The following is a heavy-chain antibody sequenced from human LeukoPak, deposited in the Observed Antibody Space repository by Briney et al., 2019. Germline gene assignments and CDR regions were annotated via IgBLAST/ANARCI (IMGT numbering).Heavy chain of an antibody. Sequence: GGSLRLSCTASGFTFGDYAMTWVRQAPGKGLEGGGFIRSKAYGGTTEYAASVKGRFTISRDDSKSIAYLQMNSLKTEDTAVYYCIVDSSGYNYYFDYWGQGTLVTVSS. CDR2: IRSKAYGGTT. J-gene: IGHJ4*02. V-gene: IGHV3-49*04. D-gene: IGHD3-22*01. CDR1: GFTFGDYA. CDR3: IVDSSGYNYYFDY.